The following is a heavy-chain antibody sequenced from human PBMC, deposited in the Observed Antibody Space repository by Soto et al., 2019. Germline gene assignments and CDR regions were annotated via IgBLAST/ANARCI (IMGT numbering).Heavy chain of an antibody. V-gene: IGHV1-69*01. CDR3: ARETGYCISTSCADAFDI. J-gene: IGHJ3*02. D-gene: IGHD2-2*01. CDR2: IIPIFGTA. Sequence: QVQLVQSGAEVKKPGSSVKVSCKASGGTFSSYAISWVRQAPGQGLEWMGGIIPIFGTANYAQKFQGRVTITADESTSTAYMELSSLRSEDTAVYYCARETGYCISTSCADAFDIWGQGTMVTVSS. CDR1: GGTFSSYA.